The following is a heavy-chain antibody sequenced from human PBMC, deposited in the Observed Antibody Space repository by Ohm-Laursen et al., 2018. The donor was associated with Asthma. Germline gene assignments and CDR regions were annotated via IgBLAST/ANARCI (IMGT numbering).Heavy chain of an antibody. CDR2: INHSGST. Sequence: PSQTLSLTCAVYGGSFSGYYWSWIRQPPGKGLEWIGEINHSGSTNYNPSLKSRVTISVDTSKNQFSLKLSSVTAADTAVYYCARGEHFDYWGQGTLVTVSS. CDR1: GGSFSGYY. J-gene: IGHJ4*02. CDR3: ARGEHFDY. V-gene: IGHV4-34*01.